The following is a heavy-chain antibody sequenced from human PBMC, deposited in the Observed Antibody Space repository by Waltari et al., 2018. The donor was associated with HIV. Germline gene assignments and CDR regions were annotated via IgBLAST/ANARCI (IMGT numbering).Heavy chain of an antibody. Sequence: QVLLQDSGPGLVKLPETLSPTCTVSACSISGYYWSWIRQSPGKGREWIGNIDYSGSTNYNPTLKSRLTISVDTSKNQFSLKLSSVTAADTALYYCARTNWDDAFDIWGQGTMVIVSS. CDR1: ACSISGYY. CDR3: ARTNWDDAFDI. CDR2: IDYSGST. J-gene: IGHJ3*02. V-gene: IGHV4-59*01. D-gene: IGHD1-1*01.